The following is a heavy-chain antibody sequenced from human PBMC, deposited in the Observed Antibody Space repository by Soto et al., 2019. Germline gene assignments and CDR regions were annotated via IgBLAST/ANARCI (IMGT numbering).Heavy chain of an antibody. D-gene: IGHD3-3*01. J-gene: IGHJ4*02. CDR1: GYNFAGYW. V-gene: IGHV5-51*01. CDR3: ARGGVSTRSFGY. Sequence: PGESLKISCKGSGYNFAGYWIARVRQLSGKRLELVGIFYPSDSDTRYRPSFQGEVTISADNSISSAYLQWLRLRDLGTAMYYCARGGVSTRSFGYCGRGPPVTVSS. CDR2: FYPSDSDT.